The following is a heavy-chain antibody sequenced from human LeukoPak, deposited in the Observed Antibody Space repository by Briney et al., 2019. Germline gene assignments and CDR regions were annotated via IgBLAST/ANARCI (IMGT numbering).Heavy chain of an antibody. J-gene: IGHJ5*02. CDR1: GGSISSYY. CDR3: ARGGFYDILTGYYTDWFDP. CDR2: IYTSGST. D-gene: IGHD3-9*01. Sequence: SETPSLTCTVSGGSISSYYWSWIRQPAGKGLEWIGRIYTSGSTNYNPSLKSRVTMSVDTSKNQFSLKLSSVTAADTAVYYCARGGFYDILTGYYTDWFDPWGQGTLVTVSS. V-gene: IGHV4-4*07.